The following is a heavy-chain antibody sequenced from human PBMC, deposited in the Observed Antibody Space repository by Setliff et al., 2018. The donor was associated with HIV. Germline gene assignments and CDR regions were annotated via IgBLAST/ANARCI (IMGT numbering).Heavy chain of an antibody. D-gene: IGHD2-21*02. CDR3: ARSSRGSLRDLDY. CDR2: GYYSGIT. V-gene: IGHV4-59*08. Sequence: KTSETLSLTCTVSGGSISNYYWSWIRQPPGKGLEWIGCGYYSGITHYDPSPKSRVSISVDASKNQFSLRLNSVTVADTAVYFCARSSRGSLRDLDYWGPGTLVTVSS. CDR1: GGSISNYY. J-gene: IGHJ4*02.